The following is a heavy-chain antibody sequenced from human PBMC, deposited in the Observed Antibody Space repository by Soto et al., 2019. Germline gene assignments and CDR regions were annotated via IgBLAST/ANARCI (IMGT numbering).Heavy chain of an antibody. CDR1: SDSISSSNYY. CDR3: ARHEGSGWYLFDY. CDR2: VYYSGST. V-gene: IGHV4-39*01. Sequence: QLQLQESGPGLVKPSETLSLTCTVSSDSISSSNYYWGWIRQPPGKGLAWIGSVYYSGSTSYNPSLKSRVTISVDTSKSQFSLNLNSVTAADTAVYYCARHEGSGWYLFDYWGQGTLVTVSS. D-gene: IGHD6-19*01. J-gene: IGHJ4*02.